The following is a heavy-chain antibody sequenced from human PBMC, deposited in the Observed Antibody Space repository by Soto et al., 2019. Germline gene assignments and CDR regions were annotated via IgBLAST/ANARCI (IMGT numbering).Heavy chain of an antibody. CDR2: IYFRGST. CDR1: GGAISSGTNY. Sequence: PSETLSLTCSVSGGAISSGTNYWGWVRRAPGKGLEWIGNIYFRGSTYYNPSLKSRVTIAIDTSKNQFSLKLRSVTAADTAVYYCGRMGYATGWYHLGYRGQGALVTVSS. J-gene: IGHJ4*02. CDR3: GRMGYATGWYHLGY. V-gene: IGHV4-39*01. D-gene: IGHD2-8*01.